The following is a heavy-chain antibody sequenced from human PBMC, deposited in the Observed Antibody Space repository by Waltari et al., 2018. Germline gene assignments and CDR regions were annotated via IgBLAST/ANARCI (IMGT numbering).Heavy chain of an antibody. CDR2: IYYSGST. J-gene: IGHJ4*02. D-gene: IGHD3-10*01. V-gene: IGHV4-59*01. Sequence: VQLVESGGGLVKPGGSLRLSCAASGFTFSSDSMNWVRQAPGKGLEWIGYIYYSGSTNYNPSLKSRVTISVDTSKNQFSLKLSSVTAADTAGYYCARKVAVARGVNYFDYWGQGTLVTVSS. CDR3: ARKVAVARGVNYFDY. CDR1: GFTFSSDS.